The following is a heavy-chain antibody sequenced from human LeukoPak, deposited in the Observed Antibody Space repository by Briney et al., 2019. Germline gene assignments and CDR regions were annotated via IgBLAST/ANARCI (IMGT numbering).Heavy chain of an antibody. CDR1: GGSISSYY. CDR3: ARHMSSSCYSPDY. V-gene: IGHV4-59*08. D-gene: IGHD6-13*01. J-gene: IGHJ4*02. CDR2: IYYSGST. Sequence: SETLSLTCTVTGGSISSYYWSWIRQPPGKGLEWIGYIYYSGSTNYNPSLKSRVTISVDTSKNQFSLKLSSVTAADTAVYYCARHMSSSCYSPDYWGQGTLVTVSS.